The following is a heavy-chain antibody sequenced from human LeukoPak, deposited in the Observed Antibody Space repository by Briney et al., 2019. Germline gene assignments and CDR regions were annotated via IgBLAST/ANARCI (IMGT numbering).Heavy chain of an antibody. CDR2: INPSGGST. J-gene: IGHJ4*02. CDR1: GYTFTSYY. Sequence: ASVKVSCKASGYTFTSYYMHWVRQAPGQGLEWMGIINPSGGSTSYAQKFQGRVTMTRDMSTSTVYMELSSLRSEDTAVYYCARVDTDVDPGGYWGQGTLVTVSS. D-gene: IGHD1-1*01. V-gene: IGHV1-46*01. CDR3: ARVDTDVDPGGY.